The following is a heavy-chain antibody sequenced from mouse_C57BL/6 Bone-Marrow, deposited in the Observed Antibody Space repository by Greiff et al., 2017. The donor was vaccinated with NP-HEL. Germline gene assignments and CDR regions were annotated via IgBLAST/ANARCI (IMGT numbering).Heavy chain of an antibody. CDR3: ARRYPYYYGSSPYYFDY. V-gene: IGHV1-81*01. J-gene: IGHJ2*01. CDR2: IYPRSGNT. Sequence: VQLQQSGAELARPGASVKLSCKASGYTFTSYGISWVKQRTGQGLEWIGEIYPRSGNTYYNEKFKGKATLTEDKSSSTAYMELRSLTSEDSAVYFCARRYPYYYGSSPYYFDYWGQGTTLTVSS. D-gene: IGHD1-1*01. CDR1: GYTFTSYG.